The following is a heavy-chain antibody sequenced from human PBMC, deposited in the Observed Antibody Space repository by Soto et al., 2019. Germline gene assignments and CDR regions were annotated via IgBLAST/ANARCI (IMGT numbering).Heavy chain of an antibody. CDR3: ARELDYGDYYWYLDL. Sequence: ASVKVSCKASGGTFSSYTISWVRQAPGQGLEWMGRITPILGIANYAQKFQGRVTITADKSTSTAYMELSSLRSEDTAVYYCARELDYGDYYWYLDLWGRGTLVTVSS. J-gene: IGHJ2*01. D-gene: IGHD4-17*01. CDR2: ITPILGIA. CDR1: GGTFSSYT. V-gene: IGHV1-69*04.